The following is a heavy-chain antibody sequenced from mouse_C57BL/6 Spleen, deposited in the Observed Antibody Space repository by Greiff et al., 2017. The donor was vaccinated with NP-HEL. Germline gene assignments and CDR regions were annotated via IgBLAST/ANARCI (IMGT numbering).Heavy chain of an antibody. CDR3: ARDRGGSSYDY. CDR2: IYPGSGNT. CDR1: GYTFTDYY. J-gene: IGHJ2*01. Sequence: VQLQQSGAELVRPGASVKLSCKASGYTFTDYYINWVKQRPGQGLEWIARIYPGSGNTYYNEKFKGKATLTADKSSSTAYMQLSSLTSEDSAVDFCARDRGGSSYDYWGQGTTLRVSS. D-gene: IGHD1-1*01. V-gene: IGHV1-76*01.